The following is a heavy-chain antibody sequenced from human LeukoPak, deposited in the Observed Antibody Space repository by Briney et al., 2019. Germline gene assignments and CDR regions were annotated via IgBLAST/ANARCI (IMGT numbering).Heavy chain of an antibody. D-gene: IGHD3-10*01. Sequence: GGSLRLSCAASGFTFSSYGMHWVRQAPGKGLEWVAFIRYDGSNKYYADSVKGRFTISRDNSKNTLYLQMNSLRAEDTAVYYCAKLPLPRWFGERMPDDAFDIWGQGTMVTVSS. J-gene: IGHJ3*02. CDR2: IRYDGSNK. V-gene: IGHV3-30*02. CDR3: AKLPLPRWFGERMPDDAFDI. CDR1: GFTFSSYG.